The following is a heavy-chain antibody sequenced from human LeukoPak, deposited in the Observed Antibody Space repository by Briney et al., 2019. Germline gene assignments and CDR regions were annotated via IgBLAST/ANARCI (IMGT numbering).Heavy chain of an antibody. J-gene: IGHJ5*02. CDR1: GGTFSSYA. V-gene: IGHV1-69*13. CDR2: IIPIFGTA. D-gene: IGHD4/OR15-4a*01. CDR3: ATGSNYGRPLGFDP. Sequence: SVKVSCKASGGTFSSYAISWVRQAPGQGLEWMGGIIPIFGTANYAQKFQGRVTITADESTSTAYMELSSLRSEDTAVYYCATGSNYGRPLGFDPWGQGTLVTVSS.